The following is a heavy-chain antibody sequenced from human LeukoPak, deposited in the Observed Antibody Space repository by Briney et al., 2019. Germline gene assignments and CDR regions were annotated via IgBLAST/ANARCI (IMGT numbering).Heavy chain of an antibody. CDR1: GFTFSSYG. J-gene: IGHJ4*02. Sequence: GGSLRLSCAASGFTFSSYGMHWVRQAPGKGLKWVAVISYDGSNKYYADSVKGRFTISRDNSKNTLYLQMNSLRAEDTAVYYCARDSGQQLAIDYWGQGTLVTVSS. CDR3: ARDSGQQLAIDY. CDR2: ISYDGSNK. D-gene: IGHD6-13*01. V-gene: IGHV3-30*03.